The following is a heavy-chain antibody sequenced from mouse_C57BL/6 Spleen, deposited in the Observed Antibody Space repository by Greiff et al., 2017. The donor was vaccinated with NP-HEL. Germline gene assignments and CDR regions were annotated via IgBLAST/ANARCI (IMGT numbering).Heavy chain of an antibody. CDR2: INPNNGGT. D-gene: IGHD1-1*01. CDR3: ASKLPTGFAY. J-gene: IGHJ3*01. V-gene: IGHV1-26*01. CDR1: GYTFTDYY. Sequence: VQLQQSGPELVKPGASVKISCKASGYTFTDYYMNWVKQSHGKSLEWIGDINPNNGGTSYNQKFKGKATLTVDKSSSTAYMELRSLTSEDSAVYYCASKLPTGFAYWGQGTLVTVSA.